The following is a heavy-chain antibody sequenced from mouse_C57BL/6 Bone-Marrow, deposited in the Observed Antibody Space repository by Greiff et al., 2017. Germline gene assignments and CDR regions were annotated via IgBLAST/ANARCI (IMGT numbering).Heavy chain of an antibody. CDR3: TRGDYYAMEY. V-gene: IGHV1-15*01. CDR1: GYTFTDYE. J-gene: IGHJ4*01. Sequence: VQLQQSGAELVRPGASVTLSCKASGYTFTDYEMHWVKQTPVHGLEWIGAIDPETGGTAYNQKFKGKAILTADKSSSTAYMELRSLTSEDSAVYYCTRGDYYAMEYWGQGTSVTVSS. CDR2: IDPETGGT.